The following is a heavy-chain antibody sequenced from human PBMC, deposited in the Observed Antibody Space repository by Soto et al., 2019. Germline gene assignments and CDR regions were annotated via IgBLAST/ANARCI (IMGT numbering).Heavy chain of an antibody. CDR3: ARGTNYYDSSGYYGY. V-gene: IGHV3-21*01. J-gene: IGHJ4*02. CDR1: WVTCRNHS. CDR2: ISSSSSYI. Sequence: LRVSWAAAWVTCRNHSMNWVRQAPGKGLEWVSSISSSSSYIYYADSVKGRFTISRDNAKNSLYLQMNSLRAEDTAVYYCARGTNYYDSSGYYGYWGQGTLVTVSS. D-gene: IGHD3-22*01.